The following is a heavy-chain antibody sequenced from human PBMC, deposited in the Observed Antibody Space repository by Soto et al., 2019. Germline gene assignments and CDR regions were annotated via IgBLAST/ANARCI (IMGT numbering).Heavy chain of an antibody. J-gene: IGHJ4*02. CDR3: ARARAAAARPTYFDY. D-gene: IGHD6-13*01. Sequence: SCKASGGTFSSYAISWVRQAPGQGLEWMGGIIPIFGTANYAQKFQGRVTITADKSTSTAYMELSSLRSEDTAVYYCARARAAAARPTYFDYWGQGTLVTVSS. CDR2: IIPIFGTA. CDR1: GGTFSSYA. V-gene: IGHV1-69*06.